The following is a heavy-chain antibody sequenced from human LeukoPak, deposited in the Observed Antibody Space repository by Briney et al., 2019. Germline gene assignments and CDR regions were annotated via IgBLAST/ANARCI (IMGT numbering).Heavy chain of an antibody. J-gene: IGHJ4*02. CDR2: IIPILGIA. V-gene: IGHV1-69*10. CDR1: GGTFSSYT. Sequence: RASVKVSCKASGGTFSSYTISWVRQAPGQGLEWMGGIIPILGIANYAQKFQGRVTITQDKSTSTAYMELSSLRTEDTAVYYCASSSSGNFDYWGQGTLVTVSS. D-gene: IGHD3-22*01. CDR3: ASSSSGNFDY.